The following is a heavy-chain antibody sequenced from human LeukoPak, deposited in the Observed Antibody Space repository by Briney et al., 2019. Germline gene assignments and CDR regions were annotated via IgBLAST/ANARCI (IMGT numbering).Heavy chain of an antibody. Sequence: GGSLRLSCAASGFTVSSNYMSWVRQAPGKGLEWVSVIYSGGSTYYADSVKGRFTISRDNSKNTLYLQMNSLRAEDTAVYYCATASGSFLYSGAFDIWGQGTMVTVSS. CDR3: ATASGSFLYSGAFDI. CDR2: IYSGGST. J-gene: IGHJ3*02. V-gene: IGHV3-53*01. D-gene: IGHD1-26*01. CDR1: GFTVSSNY.